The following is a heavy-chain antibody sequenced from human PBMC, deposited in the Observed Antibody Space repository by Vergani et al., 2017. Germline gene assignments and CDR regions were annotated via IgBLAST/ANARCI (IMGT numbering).Heavy chain of an antibody. Sequence: QVQLVQSGAEVKKPGASVKVSCKASGYTFTGYYMHWVRQAPGQGLEWMGGIIPIFGTANYAQKFQGRVTMTRDTSTSTVYMELSSLRSEDTAVYYCAREGGVVVAWFDPWGQGTLVTVSS. J-gene: IGHJ5*02. V-gene: IGHV1-46*01. D-gene: IGHD2-15*01. CDR1: GYTFTGYY. CDR3: AREGGVVVAWFDP. CDR2: IIPIFGTA.